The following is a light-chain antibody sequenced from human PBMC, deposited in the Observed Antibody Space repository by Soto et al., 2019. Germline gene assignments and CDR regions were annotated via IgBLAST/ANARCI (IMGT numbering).Light chain of an antibody. CDR2: EDN. CDR3: QSYDSSNVV. Sequence: NFMLTQSHSVSESPGKTVTISCTGSSGSIASNYVQCYQQRPGSAPTTVIYEDNQRPSGVPDRLPGSIDSSSNSASLTISGLKTEDEADYYCQSYDSSNVVFGGGTKLTVL. CDR1: SGSIASNY. V-gene: IGLV6-57*02. J-gene: IGLJ2*01.